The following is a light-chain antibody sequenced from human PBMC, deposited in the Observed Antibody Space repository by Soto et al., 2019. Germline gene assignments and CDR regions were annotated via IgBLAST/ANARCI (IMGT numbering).Light chain of an antibody. V-gene: IGKV3D-15*01. Sequence: EIVMTQSPPTLSVSPGEGATLSCRASQSVGSKLAWYQQRPGQAPRVLIYDASNRATGIPARFSGRGAGTEFSLTISSLQSEDFAVYSCQQYGDWPGAFGGGTKVDIK. CDR1: QSVGSK. CDR3: QQYGDWPGA. CDR2: DAS. J-gene: IGKJ4*01.